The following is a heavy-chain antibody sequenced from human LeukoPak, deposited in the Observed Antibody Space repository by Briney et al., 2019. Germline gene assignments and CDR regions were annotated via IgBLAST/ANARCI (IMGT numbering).Heavy chain of an antibody. Sequence: GGSLRLSCAASEFTSSTYWMSWFRQAPGKGLEWVANIKEDGSEKFYADSVKGRFSVSRDNAKNSLYLQMNSLRAEDTAVYYCARAPGQQLRGYYFDYWGQGTLVTVSS. V-gene: IGHV3-7*01. CDR2: IKEDGSEK. CDR3: ARAPGQQLRGYYFDY. CDR1: EFTSSTYW. J-gene: IGHJ4*02. D-gene: IGHD6-13*01.